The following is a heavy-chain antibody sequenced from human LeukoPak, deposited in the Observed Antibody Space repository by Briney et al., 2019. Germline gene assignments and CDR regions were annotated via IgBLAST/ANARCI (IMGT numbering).Heavy chain of an antibody. J-gene: IGHJ4*02. CDR3: ARGYGYGDWIVDY. CDR1: GYAFTGYY. CDR2: INPNSCCT. V-gene: IGHV1-2*02. D-gene: IGHD5-18*01. Sequence: ASENLSCKFSGYAFTGYYMHWVRDSRGQALEWMGGINPNSCCTKYTQNFQGRDTMTRVTAITTAYIVLRRLRSDPTAVHFCARGYGYGDWIVDYWGQGPLVPVSS.